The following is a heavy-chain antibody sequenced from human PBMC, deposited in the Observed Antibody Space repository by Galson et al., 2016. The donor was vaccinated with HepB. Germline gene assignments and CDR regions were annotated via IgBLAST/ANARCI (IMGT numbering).Heavy chain of an antibody. CDR2: INAANGDT. CDR1: GYTFTTYA. V-gene: IGHV1-3*01. J-gene: IGHJ6*02. Sequence: SVKVSCKASGYTFTTYAMYWVRQAPGQRLKWMGWINAANGDTKYSQKLQGRGTITWDTSANSAYMELCSLRSEETAVYYCARGHIVATVDYSYYGRDVWGQGTTVTV. CDR3: ARGHIVATVDYSYYGRDV. D-gene: IGHD5-12*01.